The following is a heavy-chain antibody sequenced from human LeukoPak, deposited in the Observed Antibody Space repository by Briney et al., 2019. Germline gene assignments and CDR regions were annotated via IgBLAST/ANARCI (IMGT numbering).Heavy chain of an antibody. CDR1: GGSISSRDYY. Sequence: SQTLSLTCTVSGGSISSRDYYWTWIRQYPGKGLEWIGYIYYSGTTSYNPSLKSRVTISVDTSKNQFSLKMSSVTAADTAVYYCVGGWSYWGQGTLVTVSS. D-gene: IGHD6-19*01. CDR2: IYYSGTT. CDR3: VGGWSY. J-gene: IGHJ4*02. V-gene: IGHV4-30-4*08.